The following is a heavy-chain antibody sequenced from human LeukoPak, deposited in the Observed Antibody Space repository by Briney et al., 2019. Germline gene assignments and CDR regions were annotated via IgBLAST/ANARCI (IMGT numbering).Heavy chain of an antibody. V-gene: IGHV3-7*03. D-gene: IGHD1-1*01. Sequence: GGSLRLSCAASGFTFSSYAMSWVRQAPGKGLEWVANIKQDGSEKYYVDSVKGRFTISRDNAKNSLFLQMNSLKVEDTAVYYCARDSLERPQGSSWFDPWGQGTLATVSS. CDR1: GFTFSSYA. J-gene: IGHJ5*02. CDR2: IKQDGSEK. CDR3: ARDSLERPQGSSWFDP.